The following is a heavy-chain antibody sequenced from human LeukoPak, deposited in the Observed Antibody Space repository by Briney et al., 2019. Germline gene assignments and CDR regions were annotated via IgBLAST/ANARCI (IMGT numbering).Heavy chain of an antibody. J-gene: IGHJ4*02. Sequence: QPARSLRLSCVASGFTFSNYAMHWVRQAPGKGPEWVAVISYDGSIEYYADSVKGRFTISRDNSKNTLYLQMNSLRAEDTAVYYCARDSTYYYDSGSSGPHYFDYWGQGTLVTVSS. D-gene: IGHD3-10*01. CDR3: ARDSTYYYDSGSSGPHYFDY. CDR2: ISYDGSIE. V-gene: IGHV3-30*01. CDR1: GFTFSNYA.